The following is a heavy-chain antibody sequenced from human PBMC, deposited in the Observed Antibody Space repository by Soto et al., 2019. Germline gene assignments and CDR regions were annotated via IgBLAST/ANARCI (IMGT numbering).Heavy chain of an antibody. CDR1: GGSISSSSYY. Sequence: PSETLSLTCTVSGGSISSSSYYWGWIRQPPGKGLEWIGSIYYSGSTYYNPSLKSRVTISVDTSKNQFSLKLSSVTAADTAVYYCASPRQGVPAANFDYWGQGTLVTVSS. CDR2: IYYSGST. CDR3: ASPRQGVPAANFDY. V-gene: IGHV4-39*01. D-gene: IGHD2-2*01. J-gene: IGHJ4*02.